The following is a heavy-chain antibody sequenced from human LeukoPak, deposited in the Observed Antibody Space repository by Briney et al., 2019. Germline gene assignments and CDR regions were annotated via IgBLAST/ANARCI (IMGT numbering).Heavy chain of an antibody. D-gene: IGHD4-23*01. Sequence: SETLSLTCTVSGGSISSYYWSWIRQPPGKGLEWIGYIYTSGSTNYNPSLKSRVTISVDTSKNQSSLKLSSVTAADTAVYYCASGTVVTLDYWGQGTLVTVSS. V-gene: IGHV4-4*09. CDR1: GGSISSYY. J-gene: IGHJ4*02. CDR3: ASGTVVTLDY. CDR2: IYTSGST.